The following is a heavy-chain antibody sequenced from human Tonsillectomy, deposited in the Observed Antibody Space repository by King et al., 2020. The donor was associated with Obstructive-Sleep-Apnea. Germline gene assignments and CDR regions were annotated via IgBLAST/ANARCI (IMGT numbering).Heavy chain of an antibody. J-gene: IGHJ4*02. CDR3: ARDPYTSGWAYFDY. V-gene: IGHV3-33*01. CDR2: IWYDGRKK. CDR1: GFTFSSYG. Sequence: VQLVESGGGVVQPGRSLSLSCAASGFTFSSYGMHGVRQAPGKGLEGGAVIWYDGRKKFYADSVKGRFTISRDNSKNTLFLQMNSLRAEDTAVYYCARDPYTSGWAYFDYWGQGTLVTVSS. D-gene: IGHD6-19*01.